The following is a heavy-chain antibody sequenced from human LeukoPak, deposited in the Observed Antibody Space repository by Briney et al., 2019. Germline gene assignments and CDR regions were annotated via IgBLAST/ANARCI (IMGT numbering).Heavy chain of an antibody. CDR3: ARHWEWLPHYYFDY. CDR1: AYSISSGYY. J-gene: IGHJ4*02. D-gene: IGHD3-3*01. Sequence: SETLSLTYAVSAYSISSGYYWAWIRQPPGKGLGRVGRIFHSGSTYYNPSLKSRVTISVDTSKNQFSLKLSSVTAADTSVYYCARHWEWLPHYYFDYWGQGTLVTVSS. CDR2: IFHSGST. V-gene: IGHV4-38-2*01.